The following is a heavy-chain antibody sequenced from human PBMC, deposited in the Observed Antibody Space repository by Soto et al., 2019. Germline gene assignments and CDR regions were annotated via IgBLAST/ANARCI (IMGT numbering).Heavy chain of an antibody. CDR1: GFTFSSYW. CDR3: ARENMVRGVRYYYYGMDV. CDR2: IKQDGSEK. Sequence: GGSLRLSCAASGFTFSSYWMSWVRQAPGKGLEWVANIKQDGSEKYYVDSVKGRFTISRDNAKNSLYLQMNSLRAEDTAVYYCARENMVRGVRYYYYGMDVWGQGTTVTVSS. J-gene: IGHJ6*02. V-gene: IGHV3-7*04. D-gene: IGHD3-10*01.